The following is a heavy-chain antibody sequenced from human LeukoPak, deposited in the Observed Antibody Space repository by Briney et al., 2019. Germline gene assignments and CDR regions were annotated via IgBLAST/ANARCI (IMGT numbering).Heavy chain of an antibody. CDR3: ARDWTATVPKPYYYYYGMDV. CDR1: GYTFTRYG. Sequence: ASVKVSCKASGYTFTRYGISWVRQAPGQGLEWMGWISAYNGNREYEQKLQGRVTMTTDTSTSTAYMELRSLRSDDTAVYYCARDWTATVPKPYYYYYGMDVWGQGTTVTVSS. CDR2: ISAYNGNR. V-gene: IGHV1-18*01. J-gene: IGHJ6*02. D-gene: IGHD4-17*01.